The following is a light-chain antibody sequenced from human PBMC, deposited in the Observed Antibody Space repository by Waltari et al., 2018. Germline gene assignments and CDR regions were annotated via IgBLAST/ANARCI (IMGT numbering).Light chain of an antibody. CDR3: HSRDSSGDVV. CDR2: GKN. Sequence: SSELTQDPAVSVALGQTVRITCQGDSIRTYYVSWFHQKPGQAPALVIYGKNNRPSGIPDRFSASSSGSTASLTSIGAQAEDEADYYCHSRDSSGDVVIGGGTKLTVV. J-gene: IGLJ2*01. V-gene: IGLV3-19*01. CDR1: SIRTYY.